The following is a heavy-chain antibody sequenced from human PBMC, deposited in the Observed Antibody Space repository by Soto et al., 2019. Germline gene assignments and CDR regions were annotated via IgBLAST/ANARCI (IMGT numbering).Heavy chain of an antibody. D-gene: IGHD7-27*01. J-gene: IGHJ3*02. CDR3: ARDPGLTGDAFDI. Sequence: PGGSLRLSCAASGFNFSSYVMHWVRQAPGKGLEWVAVIWYDGSNKYYADSVKGRFTISRDNSKNTLYLQMNSLRAEDTAVYYCARDPGLTGDAFDIWGQGTMVTVSS. V-gene: IGHV3-33*01. CDR1: GFNFSSYV. CDR2: IWYDGSNK.